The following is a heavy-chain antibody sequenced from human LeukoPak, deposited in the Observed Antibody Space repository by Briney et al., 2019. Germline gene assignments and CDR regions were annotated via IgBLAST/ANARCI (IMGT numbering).Heavy chain of an antibody. CDR1: GDSISSGDYY. Sequence: PSQTLSLTCTVSGDSISSGDYYWSWIRQPPGKGLEWIGYIYYSGSTYYNPSLKSRVTIFVDTSKNQSSLKLSSVTAADTAVYYCARTSALGYCSGGSCFLGYWGQGTLVTVSS. CDR3: ARTSALGYCSGGSCFLGY. J-gene: IGHJ4*02. CDR2: IYYSGST. D-gene: IGHD2-15*01. V-gene: IGHV4-30-4*08.